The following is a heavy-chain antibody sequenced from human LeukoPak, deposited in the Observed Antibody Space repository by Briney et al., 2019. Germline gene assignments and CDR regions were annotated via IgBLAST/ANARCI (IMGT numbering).Heavy chain of an antibody. CDR2: ISAYNGNT. Sequence: GASVKVSCKASGYTFTSYGISWVRQAPGQGLEWMGWISAYNGNTNYAQKLQGRVTMTTDTSTSTAYMELRSLRSDDTAVYYCARDREFYDILTGYTPMDIWGKGTTVTVSS. J-gene: IGHJ6*03. CDR1: GYTFTSYG. D-gene: IGHD3-9*01. CDR3: ARDREFYDILTGYTPMDI. V-gene: IGHV1-18*01.